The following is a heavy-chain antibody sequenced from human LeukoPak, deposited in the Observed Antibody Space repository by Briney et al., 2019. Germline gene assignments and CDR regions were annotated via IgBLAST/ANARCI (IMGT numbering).Heavy chain of an antibody. V-gene: IGHV1-18*01. D-gene: IGHD3-3*01. CDR1: GYTFTSYG. CDR3: ARANNLNYDFWSGYYY. Sequence: GASVKVSCKPSGYTFTSYGIIWVRQAPGQGLEWMGWISAYNGDTNYAQKLQGRVTMTTDTSTSTAYMELRSLRSDDTAVYYCARANNLNYDFWSGYYYWGQGTLVTVSS. J-gene: IGHJ4*02. CDR2: ISAYNGDT.